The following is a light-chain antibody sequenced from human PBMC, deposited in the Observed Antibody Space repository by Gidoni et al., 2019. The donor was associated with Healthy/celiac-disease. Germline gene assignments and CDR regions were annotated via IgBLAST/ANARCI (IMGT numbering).Light chain of an antibody. J-gene: IGLJ1*01. CDR2: EGS. CDR3: CSYAGSSSYV. V-gene: IGLV2-23*01. CDR1: SSDVGSYNL. Sequence: QSALTQPASVAGSPGQSITISCTGTSSDVGSYNLVSWYQKHPGKAPKLMIYEGSKRSSGVSNRFSGSKSGNTASLTISGLQAEDEADYYCCSYAGSSSYVFGTGTKVTVL.